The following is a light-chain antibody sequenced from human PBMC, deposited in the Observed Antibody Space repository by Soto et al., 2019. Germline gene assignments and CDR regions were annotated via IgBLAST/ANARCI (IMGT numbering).Light chain of an antibody. J-gene: IGKJ3*01. CDR1: QNIKTN. CDR3: QLYNNWPPLFA. CDR2: GAS. Sequence: IVVAQFPATLSVSPGERVTLSCRASQNIKTNLAWYQQKPGLAPRLLIFGASTRATGIPDRFSASGSGTEFALTISSLQPEDLAIYYCQLYNNWPPLFAFGPGTKVYLK. V-gene: IGKV3-15*01.